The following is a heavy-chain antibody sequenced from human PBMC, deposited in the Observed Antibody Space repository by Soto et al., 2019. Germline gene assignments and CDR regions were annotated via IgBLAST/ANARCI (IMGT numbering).Heavy chain of an antibody. D-gene: IGHD3-3*01. Sequence: GGSLRLSCTASGFTFGDYAMSWFRQAPGKGLEWVGFIRSKAYGGTTEYAASVKGRFTISRDDSKSIAYLQMNSLKTEDTAVYYCTRNFDFWSGVDFDYWGQGTLVTVSS. CDR2: IRSKAYGGTT. CDR1: GFTFGDYA. CDR3: TRNFDFWSGVDFDY. V-gene: IGHV3-49*03. J-gene: IGHJ4*02.